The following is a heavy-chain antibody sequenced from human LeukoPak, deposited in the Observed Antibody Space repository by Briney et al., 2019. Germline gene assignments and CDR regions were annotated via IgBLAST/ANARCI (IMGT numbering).Heavy chain of an antibody. CDR2: MNVDSGGT. D-gene: IGHD6-19*01. J-gene: IGHJ4*02. V-gene: IGHV1-2*02. CDR3: ARDSKVTGTSFGS. Sequence: ASVKASCKASGPLLTAYDITSGRRSPGQGLEWMGWMNVDSGGTKYAQKFQGRVTMTRDTSISTAFMDLTRLRSDDTAVYYCARDSKVTGTSFGSWGQGTLVTVSS. CDR1: GPLLTAYD.